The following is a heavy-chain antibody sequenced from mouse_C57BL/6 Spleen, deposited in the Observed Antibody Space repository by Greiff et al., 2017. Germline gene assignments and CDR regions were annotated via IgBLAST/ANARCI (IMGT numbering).Heavy chain of an antibody. CDR1: GFTFTDYY. Sequence: EVKLVESGGGLVQPGASLRLSCAASGFTFTDYYMSWVRQPPGKAPEWLALIRNKANGYTTEYTASVKGRFTISRDNSQNILYLHMNTLRAEDSATDYCVKASYNYDGYAMDYWGQGTSVTVSS. D-gene: IGHD2-12*01. CDR3: VKASYNYDGYAMDY. CDR2: IRNKANGYTT. J-gene: IGHJ4*01. V-gene: IGHV7-4*01.